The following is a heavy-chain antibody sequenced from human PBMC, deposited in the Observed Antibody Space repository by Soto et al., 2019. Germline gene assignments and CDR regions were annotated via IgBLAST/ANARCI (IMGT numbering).Heavy chain of an antibody. CDR1: GFSFSGSV. D-gene: IGHD4-4*01. J-gene: IGHJ6*02. CDR2: IRSKANNYAT. V-gene: IGHV3-73*01. Sequence: GGSLRLSCAASGFSFSGSVMHWVRQASGKGLEWVGRIRSKANNYATAYAASVKGRFTISRDDSKNTAYLQMNSLKTEDTAVYYCTGGENDYNYYYYYPMDICRQGTTVTVSS. CDR3: TGGENDYNYYYYYPMDI.